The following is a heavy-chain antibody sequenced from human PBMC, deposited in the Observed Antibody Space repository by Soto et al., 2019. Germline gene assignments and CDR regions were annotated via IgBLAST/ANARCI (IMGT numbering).Heavy chain of an antibody. CDR2: IYPGQSET. J-gene: IGHJ6*02. CDR3: ARRPARASVDV. V-gene: IGHV5-51*01. Sequence: GESLMISREVSAYSFTSYFIGRVSQMPGKGLELRGIIYPGQSETKHSQSFQGQVTTSADKSLSTAYLHWSSLKASDTAMYYCARRPARASVDVWGQGATVTVSS. D-gene: IGHD2-2*01. CDR1: AYSFTSYF.